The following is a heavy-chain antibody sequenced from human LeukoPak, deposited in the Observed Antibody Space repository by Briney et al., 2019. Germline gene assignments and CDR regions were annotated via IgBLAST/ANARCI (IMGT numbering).Heavy chain of an antibody. CDR2: INHSGST. J-gene: IGHJ4*02. V-gene: IGHV4-34*01. D-gene: IGHD4-23*01. Sequence: SETLSLTCAVYGGSFSGYYWSWIRQPPGKGLEWIGEINHSGSTNYNPPLKSRVTISVDTSKNQFSLKLSSVTAADTAVYYCARLHIYGGNSPYYFDYWGQGTLVTVSS. CDR1: GGSFSGYY. CDR3: ARLHIYGGNSPYYFDY.